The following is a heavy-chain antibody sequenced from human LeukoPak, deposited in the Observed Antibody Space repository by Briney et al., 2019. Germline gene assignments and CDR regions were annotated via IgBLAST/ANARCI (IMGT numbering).Heavy chain of an antibody. V-gene: IGHV3-30-3*01. CDR3: ARDGTYDILTGYVDYYGMDV. Sequence: GGSLRLSCAASGFRFSSYAMHWVRQAPGEGLEWVAVISYDGSNKYYADSVKGRFTISRDNSKNTLYLQMNSLRAEDTAVYYCARDGTYDILTGYVDYYGMDVWGQGTTVTVS. CDR2: ISYDGSNK. CDR1: GFRFSSYA. J-gene: IGHJ6*02. D-gene: IGHD3-9*01.